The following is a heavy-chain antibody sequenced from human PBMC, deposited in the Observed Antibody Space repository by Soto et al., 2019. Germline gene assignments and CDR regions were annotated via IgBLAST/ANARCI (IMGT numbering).Heavy chain of an antibody. J-gene: IGHJ4*02. Sequence: GESLKISCKGSGYSFTSYWISWVRQMPGKGLEWMGRIDPSDSYTNYIPSFQGHVTISADKSISTSYLQWSSLKASDTAMYYWARLCDHDNSSYFDYWGEGTMVTVSS. V-gene: IGHV5-10-1*01. CDR1: GYSFTSYW. CDR3: ARLCDHDNSSYFDY. CDR2: IDPSDSYT. D-gene: IGHD6-6*01.